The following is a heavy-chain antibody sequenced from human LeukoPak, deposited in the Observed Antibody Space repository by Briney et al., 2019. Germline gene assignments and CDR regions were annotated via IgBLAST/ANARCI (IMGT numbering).Heavy chain of an antibody. CDR1: GGSISSYY. D-gene: IGHD3-16*02. V-gene: IGHV4-59*01. CDR3: ARDDGSYDYVWGSYRFDY. J-gene: IGHJ4*02. CDR2: IYYSGST. Sequence: PSETLSLTCPVSGGSISSYYWSWIRQPPGKGLEWIGYIYYSGSTNYNPSLKSRVTISVDTSKNQFSLKLSSVTAADTAVYYCARDDGSYDYVWGSYRFDYWGQGTLVTVSS.